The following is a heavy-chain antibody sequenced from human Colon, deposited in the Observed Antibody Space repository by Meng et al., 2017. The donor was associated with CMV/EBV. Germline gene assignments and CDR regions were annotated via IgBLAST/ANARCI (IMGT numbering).Heavy chain of an antibody. CDR3: AKSLPHFDY. CDR1: GDSVSTNSGA. Sequence: CAISGDSVSTNSGAWNWLRQSPSRGLEWLGRTYYRSKWYTDYAVSVKSRITINPDTSKNQFSLQLTSVTPEDTAVYYCAKSLPHFDYWAQGTLVTVSS. D-gene: IGHD2-15*01. CDR2: TYYRSKWYT. V-gene: IGHV6-1*01. J-gene: IGHJ4*02.